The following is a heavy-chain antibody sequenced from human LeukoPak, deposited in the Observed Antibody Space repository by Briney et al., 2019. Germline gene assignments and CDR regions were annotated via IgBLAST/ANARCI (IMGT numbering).Heavy chain of an antibody. CDR3: TRQFGSSRTRFYYYYMDV. CDR2: IRSKANSYAT. CDR1: GFTFSGSA. J-gene: IGHJ6*03. Sequence: GRSLRLSCAASGFTFSGSAMHWVRQASGKGLEWVGRIRSKANSYATAYAASVKGRFTISRDDSKNTAYLQMNSLKTEDTAVYYCTRQFGSSRTRFYYYYMDVWGKGTTVTVSS. V-gene: IGHV3-73*01. D-gene: IGHD6-13*01.